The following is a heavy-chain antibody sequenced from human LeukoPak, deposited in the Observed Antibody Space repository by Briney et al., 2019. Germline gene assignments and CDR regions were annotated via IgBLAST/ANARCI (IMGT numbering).Heavy chain of an antibody. CDR2: ISGSNDYI. V-gene: IGHV3-21*01. CDR1: GFTLSTYI. Sequence: GGSLRLSCAASGFTLSTYIMNWVRQAPGKGLEWVSSISGSNDYIYYADSVKGRFTISRDNAKNSVHLQMNSLRAEDTAVYYCATVPGDYRGQGTLVAVSS. CDR3: ATVPGDY. J-gene: IGHJ4*02.